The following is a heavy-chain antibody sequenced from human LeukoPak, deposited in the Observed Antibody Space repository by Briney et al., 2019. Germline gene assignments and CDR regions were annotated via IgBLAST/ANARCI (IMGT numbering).Heavy chain of an antibody. Sequence: GRSLRLSCAASGFTFDDYAMHWVRPAPGKGLEWVSGISWNSGSIGYADSVKGRFTISRDNAKHSLYLQMNSLRAEDMALYYCAKGDNYDFWSGYPDYWGQGTLVTVSS. CDR3: AKGDNYDFWSGYPDY. CDR1: GFTFDDYA. CDR2: ISWNSGSI. V-gene: IGHV3-9*03. J-gene: IGHJ4*02. D-gene: IGHD3-3*01.